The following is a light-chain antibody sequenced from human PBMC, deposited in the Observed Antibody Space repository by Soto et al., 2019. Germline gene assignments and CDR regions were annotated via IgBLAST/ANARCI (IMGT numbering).Light chain of an antibody. Sequence: EIVMTQSPATLSVSPGERATLSCRASQSVSSNLALYHQKPGQAPRLIIYGASTRATGIPARFSGSGSRTEFTLTISSLPSEDFAVSYCQQYNIWPYPFGQGTKLEIK. CDR1: QSVSSN. J-gene: IGKJ2*01. CDR2: GAS. V-gene: IGKV3-15*01. CDR3: QQYNIWPYP.